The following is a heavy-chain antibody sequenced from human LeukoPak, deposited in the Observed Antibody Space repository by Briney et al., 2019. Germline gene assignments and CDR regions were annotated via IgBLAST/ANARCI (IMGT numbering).Heavy chain of an antibody. CDR2: IWYDGSKK. Sequence: GGSLRLSCAASGFTFSSYAMSWVRQAPGKGLEWVAVIWYDGSKKYYADSVKGRSTISRDNSKNTLYLEMNSLRAEDTAVYYCARDVSYNSLDYWGQGTLVTVSS. J-gene: IGHJ4*02. CDR3: ARDVSYNSLDY. D-gene: IGHD6-13*01. V-gene: IGHV3-33*08. CDR1: GFTFSSYA.